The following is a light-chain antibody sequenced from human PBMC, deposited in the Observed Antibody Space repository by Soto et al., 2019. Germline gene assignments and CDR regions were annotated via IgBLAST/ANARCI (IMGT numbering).Light chain of an antibody. CDR3: CSYAGSSTYV. Sequence: QSVLTQPASVSGSPGQSITISCTGTSSVVGSYNLVSWYQQHPGKAPKLMIYEVSKRPSGVSNRFSGSKSGNTASLTISGLQAVDEADYYCCSYAGSSTYVFGTGTKVTVL. CDR1: SSVVGSYNL. V-gene: IGLV2-23*02. CDR2: EVS. J-gene: IGLJ1*01.